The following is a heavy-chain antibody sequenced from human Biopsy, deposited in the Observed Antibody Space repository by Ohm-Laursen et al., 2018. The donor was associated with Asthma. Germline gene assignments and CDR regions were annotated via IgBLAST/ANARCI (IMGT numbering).Heavy chain of an antibody. Sequence: ASVKVSCKTSGYTFNSAGITWVRQAPGQGLEWMGWISVYNGNTKVAQKLQDRVTMITDTSTSTGYMELRSLRSDDTAVYFCARAVDYSHYYGMDVWGQGTTVTVS. D-gene: IGHD3-10*01. CDR3: ARAVDYSHYYGMDV. V-gene: IGHV1-18*01. CDR1: GYTFNSAG. J-gene: IGHJ6*02. CDR2: ISVYNGNT.